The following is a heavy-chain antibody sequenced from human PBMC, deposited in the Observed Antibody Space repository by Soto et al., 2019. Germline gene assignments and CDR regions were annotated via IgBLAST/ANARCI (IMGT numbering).Heavy chain of an antibody. CDR1: GFTFDDYA. J-gene: IGHJ6*03. D-gene: IGHD2-15*01. Sequence: EVQLVESGGGLVQPGRSLRLSCAASGFTFDDYAMHWVRQAPGKGLEWVSGISWNSGSIGYADSVKGRFTISRDNAKNSLYLQMNSLRAVDTALYYCAKDKGDYCSGGSCYSSYYMDVWGKGTTVTVSS. CDR3: AKDKGDYCSGGSCYSSYYMDV. V-gene: IGHV3-9*01. CDR2: ISWNSGSI.